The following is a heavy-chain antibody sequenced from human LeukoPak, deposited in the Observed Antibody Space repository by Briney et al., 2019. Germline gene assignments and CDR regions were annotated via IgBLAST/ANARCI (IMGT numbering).Heavy chain of an antibody. D-gene: IGHD5-24*01. V-gene: IGHV3-30*18. Sequence: GGSLRLSCAASGFTFSSYGMHWVRQAPGKGLEWVAVISYDGSNKYYADSVKGRFTISRDNSKNTLYLQMNSLRAEDTAVYYCAKEGDGSSFGYWGQGTLVTVSS. CDR1: GFTFSSYG. CDR3: AKEGDGSSFGY. CDR2: ISYDGSNK. J-gene: IGHJ4*02.